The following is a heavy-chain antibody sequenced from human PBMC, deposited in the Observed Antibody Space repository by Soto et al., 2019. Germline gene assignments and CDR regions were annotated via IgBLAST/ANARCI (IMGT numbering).Heavy chain of an antibody. CDR1: GGTFSSYA. D-gene: IGHD3-9*01. J-gene: IGHJ5*02. Sequence: QVQLVQSGAEVKKPGSSVKVSCKASGGTFSSYAISWVRQAPGQGLEWMGGIIPIFGTANYAQKFQGRVTINAEKSTSTAYMELSSLRSEDTAVYYCANNFVSGHWFDPWGQGTLVTVSS. CDR2: IIPIFGTA. CDR3: ANNFVSGHWFDP. V-gene: IGHV1-69*06.